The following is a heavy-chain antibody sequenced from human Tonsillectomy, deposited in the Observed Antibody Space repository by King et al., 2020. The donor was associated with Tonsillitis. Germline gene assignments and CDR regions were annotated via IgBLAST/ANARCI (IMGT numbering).Heavy chain of an antibody. CDR3: ARVFEDPWYFDH. CDR2: IRSKAFSETT. V-gene: IGHV3-49*03. Sequence: VQLVESGGGLLQPGRSLRLSCTTSGFGFGDYGMSWFRQAPGKGLEWVGLIRSKAFSETTEHAASVKGRFSISRDDSKSIAYLQMDSLKTEDSAMYFCARVFEDPWYFDHWDLGTLVTVSS. J-gene: IGHJ4*02. CDR1: GFGFGDYG. D-gene: IGHD2-15*01.